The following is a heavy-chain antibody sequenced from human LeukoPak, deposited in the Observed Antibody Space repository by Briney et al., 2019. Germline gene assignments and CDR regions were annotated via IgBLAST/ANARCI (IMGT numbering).Heavy chain of an antibody. V-gene: IGHV4-61*02. Sequence: PSETLSLTCTVSGGSISSGSYYWSWIRQPAGKGLEWIGRIYTSGSTNYNPSLKSRVTISVDTSKNQFSLKLSSVTAADTAVYYCAKDSRGVGPKYNWFDPWGQGTLVTVSS. D-gene: IGHD3-10*01. CDR3: AKDSRGVGPKYNWFDP. CDR1: GGSISSGSYY. CDR2: IYTSGST. J-gene: IGHJ5*02.